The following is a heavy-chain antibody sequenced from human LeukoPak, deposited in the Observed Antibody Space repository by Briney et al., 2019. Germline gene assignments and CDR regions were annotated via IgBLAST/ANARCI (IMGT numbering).Heavy chain of an antibody. CDR3: ARGPDSSGYSNRFDP. Sequence: SETLSLTCAVYGGSFSGYYWSWIRQPPGKGLEWIGEINHSGSTNYNPSLKSRVTISVDTSKNQFSLKLSSVTAADTAVYYCARGPDSSGYSNRFDPWGQGTLVTVSS. J-gene: IGHJ5*02. CDR1: GGSFSGYY. CDR2: INHSGST. D-gene: IGHD3-22*01. V-gene: IGHV4-34*01.